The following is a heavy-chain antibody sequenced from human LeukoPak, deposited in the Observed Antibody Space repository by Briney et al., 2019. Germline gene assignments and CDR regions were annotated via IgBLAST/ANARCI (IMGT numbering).Heavy chain of an antibody. CDR2: IRYDGSIT. Sequence: GGSLRLSCAASGFTFSSYGMYWVRQAPGKGLEWVAFIRYDGSITYYGDSVKGRFTISRDSSKNTMSLQMKSLRAEDTAVYYCAKDRAGTERGVFDYWGQGTLVTVSS. J-gene: IGHJ4*02. D-gene: IGHD3-10*01. CDR1: GFTFSSYG. CDR3: AKDRAGTERGVFDY. V-gene: IGHV3-30*02.